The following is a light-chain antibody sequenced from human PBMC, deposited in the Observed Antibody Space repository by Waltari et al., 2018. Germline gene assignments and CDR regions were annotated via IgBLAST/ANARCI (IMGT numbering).Light chain of an antibody. J-gene: IGLJ2*01. CDR1: SGDIGNHDH. CDR3: GSVRLGDSNI. Sequence: QSALTQPASMSASLGQSITMSCTGTSGDIGNHDHVPWYQQHPGKAPKLLIYGARNRPSGVSSRFSGSKSGNTASLTISGLQAGDKADYYCGSVRLGDSNIFGGGTKLTVL. V-gene: IGLV2-14*03. CDR2: GAR.